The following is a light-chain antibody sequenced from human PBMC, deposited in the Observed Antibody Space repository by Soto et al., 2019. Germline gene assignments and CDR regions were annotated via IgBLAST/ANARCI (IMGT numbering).Light chain of an antibody. J-gene: IGLJ2*01. V-gene: IGLV1-40*01. CDR2: GNS. Sequence: QSVLTQPPSVSGAPGQRVTISCTGSSSNIGAGYDVHWYQQLPGTAPKLLTYGNSNRPSGVPDRFSGSKSGTSASLAITGLQAEEEADYYCQSYDSSLSGVVFGGGTKLTVL. CDR3: QSYDSSLSGVV. CDR1: SSNIGAGYD.